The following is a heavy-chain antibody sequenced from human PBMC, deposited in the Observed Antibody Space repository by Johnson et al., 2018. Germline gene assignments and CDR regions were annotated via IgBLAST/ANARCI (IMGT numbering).Heavy chain of an antibody. J-gene: IGHJ6*02. CDR2: ISWNSGSI. Sequence: VQLVESGGGVVQPGRSLRLSCAASGFTFDDYAMHWVRKAPGKGLEWVSGISWNSGSIGYADSVKGRFTISRDHAKNSLYLQMNSLRAEDTALYYCAKDLGITILGGVTTGYYYYGMDVWGQGTTVTVSS. CDR1: GFTFDDYA. V-gene: IGHV3-9*01. CDR3: AKDLGITILGGVTTGYYYYGMDV. D-gene: IGHD3-3*01.